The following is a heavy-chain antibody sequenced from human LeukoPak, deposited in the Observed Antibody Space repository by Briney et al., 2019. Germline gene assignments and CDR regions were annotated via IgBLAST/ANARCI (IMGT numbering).Heavy chain of an antibody. Sequence: SQTLSLTCTVSGGSISSGGYYWSWIRQHPGKGLEWIGYIYYSGSTYYNPSLKSRVTISVDTSKNQFSLKLSFVTAADTAVYYCARGSRYGDYVFDYWGQGTLVTVSS. V-gene: IGHV4-31*03. D-gene: IGHD4-17*01. CDR2: IYYSGST. CDR1: GGSISSGGYY. J-gene: IGHJ4*02. CDR3: ARGSRYGDYVFDY.